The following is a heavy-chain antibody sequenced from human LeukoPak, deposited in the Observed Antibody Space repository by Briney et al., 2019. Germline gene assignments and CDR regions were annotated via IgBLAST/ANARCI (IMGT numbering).Heavy chain of an antibody. Sequence: GASVKVSCKASGYDFINYYTHWVRQAPGQGLEWMGIINGNGGTTTYAQKFQGRVSMTRDTSTSTGYMELTSLRSEDTAVYYCAREIPQGMDVWGQGTTVTVSS. CDR3: AREIPQGMDV. J-gene: IGHJ6*02. CDR2: INGNGGTT. V-gene: IGHV1-46*01. CDR1: GYDFINYY.